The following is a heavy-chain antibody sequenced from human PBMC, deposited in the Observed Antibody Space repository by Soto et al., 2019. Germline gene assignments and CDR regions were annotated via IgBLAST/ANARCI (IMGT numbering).Heavy chain of an antibody. V-gene: IGHV4-30-2*01. D-gene: IGHD3-16*01. Sequence: SETLTLTCAVSGGSISSGGYSWSWIRQPPGKGLEWIGYIYHSGSTYYNPSLKSRVTISVDRSKNQFSLKLSSVTAADTAVYYCAGETDYNWFDPWGQGTLVTVSS. CDR1: GGSISSGGYS. CDR3: AGETDYNWFDP. J-gene: IGHJ5*02. CDR2: IYHSGST.